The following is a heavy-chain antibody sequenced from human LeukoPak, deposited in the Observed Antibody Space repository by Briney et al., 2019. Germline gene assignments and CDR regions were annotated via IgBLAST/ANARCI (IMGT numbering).Heavy chain of an antibody. CDR3: AATPTIAAAGIIGIDY. J-gene: IGHJ4*02. CDR2: MNPNSGNT. Sequence: ASVKVSCKASGYTFTSYYMHWVRQAPGQGLEWMGWMNPNSGNTGYAQKFQGRVSMTEDTSTDTAYMELSSLRSEDTAVYYCAATPTIAAAGIIGIDYWGQGTLVTVSS. V-gene: IGHV1-8*02. D-gene: IGHD6-13*01. CDR1: GYTFTSYY.